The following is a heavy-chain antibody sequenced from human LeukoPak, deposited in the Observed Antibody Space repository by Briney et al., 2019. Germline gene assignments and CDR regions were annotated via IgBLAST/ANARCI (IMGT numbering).Heavy chain of an antibody. V-gene: IGHV3-66*01. J-gene: IGHJ6*02. CDR3: ARALYQGSYYYYGMDV. CDR2: IYSGGST. Sequence: GGSLRLSCAASGFTVSSNYMSWVRQAPGKGLEWVSVIYSGGSTYYADSVKGRFTISRDNSKNTLYLQMNSLRAEDTAVYYCARALYQGSYYYYGMDVWGQGTTVTVSS. CDR1: GFTVSSNY. D-gene: IGHD2-8*01.